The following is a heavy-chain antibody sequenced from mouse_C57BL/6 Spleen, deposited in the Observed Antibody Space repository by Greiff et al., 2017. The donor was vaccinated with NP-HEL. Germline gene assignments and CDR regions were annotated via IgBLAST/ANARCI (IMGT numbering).Heavy chain of an antibody. Sequence: EVQLQQSGAELVRPGASVKLSCTASGFNIKDDYMHWVKQRPEQGLEWIGWIDPENGDTEYASKFQGKATITADTSSNTAYLQLSSLTSEDTAVYYWTPRYAMDYWGQRTSVTVSS. CDR3: TPRYAMDY. V-gene: IGHV14-4*01. CDR2: IDPENGDT. J-gene: IGHJ4*01. CDR1: GFNIKDDY.